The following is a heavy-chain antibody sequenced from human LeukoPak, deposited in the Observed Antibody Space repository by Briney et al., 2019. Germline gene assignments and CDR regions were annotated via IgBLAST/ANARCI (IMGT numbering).Heavy chain of an antibody. V-gene: IGHV1-2*02. CDR2: INPNSGGT. CDR1: GYTFTGYY. J-gene: IGHJ4*02. Sequence: AAVKKICKASGYTFTGYYMHWVRQAPGQGLEWMGWINPNSGGTNYAQKFQGRVTMTRDTSISTAYMELSRLRSDDTAVYYCARQDEFDYWGEGTRDLVSS. CDR3: ARQDEFDY.